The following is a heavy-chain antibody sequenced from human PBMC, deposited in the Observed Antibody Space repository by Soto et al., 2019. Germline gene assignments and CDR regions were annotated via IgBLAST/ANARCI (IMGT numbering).Heavy chain of an antibody. V-gene: IGHV1-46*01. D-gene: IGHD4-17*01. CDR1: GYTFTSYY. CDR2: INPSGGSA. Sequence: ASVTVSCKPSGYTFTSYYIHCVRQAPVQGLEWMGIINPSGGSASDAQKFQGRVTMTSDTSTSTVYMELSSLRSEDTAVYYCARDHAMTTVVTPVPAFDIWGQGTMVTVSS. CDR3: ARDHAMTTVVTPVPAFDI. J-gene: IGHJ3*02.